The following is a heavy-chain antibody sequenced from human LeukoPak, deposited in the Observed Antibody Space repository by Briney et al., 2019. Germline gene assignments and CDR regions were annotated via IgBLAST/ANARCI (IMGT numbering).Heavy chain of an antibody. Sequence: GRSLRLSCAASGFTFSSYGMHWVRQAPGKGLEWVAVISYDGSNKYYADSVKGRFTISRDNSKNTLYLQMNSLRAEDTAVYYCAKDTPSYSLGYWGQGTLVTVSS. CDR2: ISYDGSNK. D-gene: IGHD6-13*01. V-gene: IGHV3-30*18. CDR1: GFTFSSYG. CDR3: AKDTPSYSLGY. J-gene: IGHJ4*02.